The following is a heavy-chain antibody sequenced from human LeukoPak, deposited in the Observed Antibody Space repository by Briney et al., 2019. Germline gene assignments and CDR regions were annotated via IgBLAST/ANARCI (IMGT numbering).Heavy chain of an antibody. Sequence: SETLSLTCTVSGGSISSYYWSWIRQPAGKGLEWIGRIYTRGSTNYNPSLKSRVTMSVDTSKNQFSLKLSSVTAADTAVYYCARENPHDYGDYPPPLGSGYGMDVWGQGTTVTVSS. D-gene: IGHD4-17*01. CDR2: IYTRGST. V-gene: IGHV4-4*07. CDR3: ARENPHDYGDYPPPLGSGYGMDV. J-gene: IGHJ6*02. CDR1: GGSISSYY.